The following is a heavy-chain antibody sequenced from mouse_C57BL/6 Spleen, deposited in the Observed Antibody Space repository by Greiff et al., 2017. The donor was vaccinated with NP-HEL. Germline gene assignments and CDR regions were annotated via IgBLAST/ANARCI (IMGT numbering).Heavy chain of an antibody. CDR3: ARSGGYDEFAY. CDR2: IHPNSGST. Sequence: QVQLQQPGAELVKPGASVKLSCKASGYTFTSYWMHWVKQRPGQGLEWIGMIHPNSGSTKYNEKFKSKATLTVDKSSSTAYMQLSSLTSEDSAVYYCARSGGYDEFAYWGQGTLVTVSA. J-gene: IGHJ3*01. V-gene: IGHV1-64*01. D-gene: IGHD2-2*01. CDR1: GYTFTSYW.